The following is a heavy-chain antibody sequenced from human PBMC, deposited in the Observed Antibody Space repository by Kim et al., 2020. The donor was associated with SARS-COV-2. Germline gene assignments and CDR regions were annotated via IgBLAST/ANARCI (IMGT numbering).Heavy chain of an antibody. CDR2: IYYSGST. D-gene: IGHD3-22*01. Sequence: SETLSLTCTVSGGSISSGGYYWSWIRQHPGKGLEWIGYIYYSGSTYYNPSLKSRVTISVDTSKNQFSLKLSSVTAADTAVYYCARDHEDDSSGYYNDAFDIWGQGTMVTVSS. CDR1: GGSISSGGYY. V-gene: IGHV4-31*03. CDR3: ARDHEDDSSGYYNDAFDI. J-gene: IGHJ3*02.